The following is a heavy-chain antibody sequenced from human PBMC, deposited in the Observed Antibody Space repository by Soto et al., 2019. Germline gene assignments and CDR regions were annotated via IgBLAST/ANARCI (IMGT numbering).Heavy chain of an antibody. CDR1: GVTLSNYA. CDR3: SKGFYGSGSSDY. D-gene: IGHD3-10*01. Sequence: EVQLLESGGGLVQPGGSLRLSCAVSGVTLSNYAMSWVRQAPGKGLEWISGTSGSGDRTYYADSAKGRFTISRDNSKNTLYLQVNSLRAEDTALYYCSKGFYGSGSSDYWGQGTLVTVSS. J-gene: IGHJ4*02. V-gene: IGHV3-23*01. CDR2: TSGSGDRT.